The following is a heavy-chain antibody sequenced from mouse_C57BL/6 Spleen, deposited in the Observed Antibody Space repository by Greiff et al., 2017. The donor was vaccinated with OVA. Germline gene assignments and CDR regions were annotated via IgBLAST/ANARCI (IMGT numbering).Heavy chain of an antibody. J-gene: IGHJ3*01. V-gene: IGHV2-9*01. D-gene: IGHD1-1*01. CDR1: GFSLTSYG. Sequence: VQGVESGPGLVAPSQSLSITCTVSGFSLTSYGVDWVRQPPGKGLEWLGVIWGGGSTNYNSALMSRLSISKDNSKSQVCLKMNMLHTDDTAMYYCAKAYYDGSSPFAYWGQGTLVTVSA. CDR3: AKAYYDGSSPFAY. CDR2: IWGGGST.